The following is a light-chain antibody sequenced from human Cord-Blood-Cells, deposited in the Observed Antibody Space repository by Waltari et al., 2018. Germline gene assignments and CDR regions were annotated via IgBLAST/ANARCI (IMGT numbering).Light chain of an antibody. CDR3: QQYYSTSTWT. CDR1: QRVLYSSNNKNY. J-gene: IGKJ1*01. CDR2: WAS. V-gene: IGKV4-1*01. Sequence: DIVMTQSPDSLAVSLGERATIHCKSRQRVLYSSNNKNYLAWYQQKPGQPPKLLIYWASTRESGVPDRFSGSGSGTDFTLTISSLQAEDVAVYYCQQYYSTSTWTFGQGTKVEIK.